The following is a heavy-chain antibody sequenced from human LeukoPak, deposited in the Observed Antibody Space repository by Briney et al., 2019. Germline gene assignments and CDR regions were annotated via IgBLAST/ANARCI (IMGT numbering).Heavy chain of an antibody. CDR3: ARDGGFDY. CDR2: INPNSGVT. CDR1: GYTFTDYY. Sequence: GASVKVSCKASGYTFTDYYMHWVRQPPGQGLEWMGWINPNSGVTNYAQKFQGRVTMTRDTSITTAYMELSRLTSDDTAVYYCARDGGFDYWGQGTRVTVSS. V-gene: IGHV1-2*02. J-gene: IGHJ4*02.